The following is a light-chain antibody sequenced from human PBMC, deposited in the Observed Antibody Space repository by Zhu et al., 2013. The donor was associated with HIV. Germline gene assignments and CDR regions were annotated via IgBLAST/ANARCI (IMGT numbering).Light chain of an antibody. CDR2: EVS. CDR1: SSDVGDYNY. Sequence: QSALAQPASVSGSPGQSITISCTGTSSDVGDYNYVSWYQQHPGKAPKLMIYEVSKRPSGVPDRFSGSKSGNMASLTVSGLQAEDEADYYCSSYAGSNSYVFGTGTKVTVL. J-gene: IGLJ1*01. V-gene: IGLV2-8*01. CDR3: SSYAGSNSYV.